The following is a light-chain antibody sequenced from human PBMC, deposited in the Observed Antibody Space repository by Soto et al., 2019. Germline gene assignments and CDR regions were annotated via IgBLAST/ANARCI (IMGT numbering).Light chain of an antibody. CDR2: GAS. V-gene: IGKV3-20*01. CDR1: QSASSSY. CDR3: RQYGSSSQET. Sequence: IVLTQSPCTLSLSQGERATLSYRASQSASSSYLAWYQQKPGQAPRLLIKGASSRATGIPDGFSGSGSGTDFTLTISSLEPEDFAVYYCRQYGSSSQETFGQGTKVDIK. J-gene: IGKJ1*01.